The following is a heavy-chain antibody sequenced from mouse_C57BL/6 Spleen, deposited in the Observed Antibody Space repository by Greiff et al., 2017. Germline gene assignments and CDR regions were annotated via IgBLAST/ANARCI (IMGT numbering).Heavy chain of an antibody. Sequence: QVQLKESGAELAKPGASVKLSCKASGYTFTSYWMHWVKQRPGQGLAWIGYINPSSGYTKYNQKFKDKATLTADKSSSPAYMQLSSRTYEDAAVYYCARGGREDFDVWGTGTTVTVSS. CDR1: GYTFTSYW. CDR2: INPSSGYT. V-gene: IGHV1-7*01. J-gene: IGHJ1*03. CDR3: ARGGREDFDV.